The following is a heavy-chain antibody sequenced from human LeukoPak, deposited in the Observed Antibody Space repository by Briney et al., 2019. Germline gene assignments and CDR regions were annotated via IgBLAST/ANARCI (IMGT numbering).Heavy chain of an antibody. D-gene: IGHD5/OR15-5a*01. CDR2: INQDGSGK. Sequence: SGGSLRLSCGASGFIFSSYWMSWVRQAPGKGLEWVANINQDGSGKYYVDSVKGRFTISRDNAKNSLYLQMNSLRAEDTALYYCARDLFSLRETAVNWFDPWGQGTLVTVSS. V-gene: IGHV3-7*01. CDR3: ARDLFSLRETAVNWFDP. J-gene: IGHJ5*02. CDR1: GFIFSSYW.